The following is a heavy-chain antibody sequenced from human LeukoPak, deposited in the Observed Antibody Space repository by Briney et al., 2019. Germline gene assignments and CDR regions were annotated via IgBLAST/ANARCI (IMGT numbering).Heavy chain of an antibody. J-gene: IGHJ6*03. D-gene: IGHD6-6*01. CDR3: ARGRAARPTYYYYYMDV. V-gene: IGHV4-34*01. CDR2: INHGGST. CDR1: GGSFSGYY. Sequence: SETLSLTCAVYGGSFSGYYWSWIRQPPGKGLEWIGEINHGGSTNYNPSLKSRVTISVDTSKNQFSLKLSSVTAADTAVYYCARGRAARPTYYYYYMDVWGKGTTVTVSS.